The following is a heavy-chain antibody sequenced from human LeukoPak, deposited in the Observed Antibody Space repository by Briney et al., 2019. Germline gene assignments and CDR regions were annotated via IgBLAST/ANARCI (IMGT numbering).Heavy chain of an antibody. V-gene: IGHV1-46*01. CDR2: INPSGGSA. Sequence: ASVKVSCKASGYTFTSYYIQWVRQAPGQGLEWMGIINPSGGSASYAQKFQGRFTMSRDTSTSTVYMELSSLRSEDTAVYFCAGGSLLTGYYTQLKFDYWGQGTLVTVSS. CDR1: GYTFTSYY. D-gene: IGHD3-9*01. CDR3: AGGSLLTGYYTQLKFDY. J-gene: IGHJ4*02.